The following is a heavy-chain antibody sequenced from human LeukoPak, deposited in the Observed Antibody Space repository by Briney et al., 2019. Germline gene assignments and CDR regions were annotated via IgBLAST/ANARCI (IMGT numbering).Heavy chain of an antibody. CDR2: INHSGST. D-gene: IGHD6-19*01. J-gene: IGHJ4*02. CDR3: AVGGSGLYYFAY. CDR1: GGSFSGYY. V-gene: IGHV4-34*01. Sequence: SETLSLTCAVYGGSFSGYYWSWIRQPPGKGLEWIGEINHSGSTNYNPSLKSRVTISVDTSKNQFSLKLSSVTAADTAVYYCAVGGSGLYYFAYWGQGTLVTVSS.